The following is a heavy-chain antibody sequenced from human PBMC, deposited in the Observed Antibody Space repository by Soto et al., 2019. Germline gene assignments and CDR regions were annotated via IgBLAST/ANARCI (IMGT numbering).Heavy chain of an antibody. CDR1: GDTFTSCY. CDR3: ARTSGGHFAIITEGSNRFDP. Sequence: ASLKVSCKTPGDTFTSCYLIWVRQAHGQELEWMGVSKPQEGNTNYAHNFQGRDTMTRDTSKSTDYKELRSLKSDDTAIYYCARTSGGHFAIITEGSNRFDPWGQGTLVTVS. CDR2: SKPQEGNT. D-gene: IGHD3-10*01. J-gene: IGHJ5*02. V-gene: IGHV1-46*01.